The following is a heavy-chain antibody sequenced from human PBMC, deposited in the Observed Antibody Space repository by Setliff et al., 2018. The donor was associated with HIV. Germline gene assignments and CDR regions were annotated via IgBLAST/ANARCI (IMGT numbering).Heavy chain of an antibody. CDR3: ARHDGMKAARRYNNDYMDV. Sequence: SETLSLTCTVSGGSIISSSYYWAWIRQPPGKGLEWIGTMYYRGTTYSNPSLKSRVTFSADTSKNQFSLTLNSVTATDTAVYYCARHDGMKAARRYNNDYMDVWGKGTTVTVSS. CDR2: MYYRGTT. D-gene: IGHD6-6*01. J-gene: IGHJ6*03. CDR1: GGSIISSSYY. V-gene: IGHV4-39*01.